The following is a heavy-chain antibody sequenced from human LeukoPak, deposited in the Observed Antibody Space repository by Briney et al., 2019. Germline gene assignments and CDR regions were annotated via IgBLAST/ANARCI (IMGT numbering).Heavy chain of an antibody. Sequence: GGSLRLSCAASGFTFSSYAMSWARQAPGKGLEWTSYISSSSSYTNYADSVKGRFSISRDNAQNSLFLQMNSLRAEDTGVYYCARVGSAWYFDYWGQGALVTVSS. D-gene: IGHD6-19*01. J-gene: IGHJ4*02. V-gene: IGHV3-11*05. CDR1: GFTFSSYA. CDR3: ARVGSAWYFDY. CDR2: ISSSSSYT.